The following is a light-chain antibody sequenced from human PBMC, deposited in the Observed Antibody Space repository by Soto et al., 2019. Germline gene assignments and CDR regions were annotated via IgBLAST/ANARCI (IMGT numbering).Light chain of an antibody. CDR2: KAS. J-gene: IGKJ3*01. Sequence: DIQMTQSPSTLSASVGDRVTITCRASQNINSWLAWYQQKPGKAPKLLIYKASTLESGAPPRFSGSGSGTEFTLTISCLQPDDFATYFCQQYKSYSQFSFGPGTKVDIK. V-gene: IGKV1-5*03. CDR1: QNINSW. CDR3: QQYKSYSQFS.